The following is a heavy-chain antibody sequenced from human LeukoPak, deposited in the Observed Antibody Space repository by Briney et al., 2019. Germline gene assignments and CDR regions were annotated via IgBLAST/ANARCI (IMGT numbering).Heavy chain of an antibody. CDR1: GFTLSSYS. V-gene: IGHV3-48*02. CDR3: VRGESSSDYYASFDI. Sequence: GGSLRLSCAASGFTLSSYSMNWARQAPGKGLEWLSYISSSSSIIYYADSVKGRFTISRDNAKNSLYLQMNSLRDEDTAVYYLVRGESSSDYYASFDIWGQGTMVTVSS. CDR2: ISSSSSII. D-gene: IGHD3-22*01. J-gene: IGHJ3*02.